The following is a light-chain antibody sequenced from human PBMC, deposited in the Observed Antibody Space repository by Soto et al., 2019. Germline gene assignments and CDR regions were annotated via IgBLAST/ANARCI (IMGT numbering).Light chain of an antibody. Sequence: QSALTQPASVSGSPGQSITISCTGTSSDVGGYNYVSWYQQHPGKAPKLMIYEVSNRPSGVSNRFSGSKSGNTASLTISGLQAEDEADYYCSSYTSSSNRVFGKGTKLTVL. V-gene: IGLV2-14*01. CDR2: EVS. CDR3: SSYTSSSNRV. J-gene: IGLJ3*02. CDR1: SSDVGGYNY.